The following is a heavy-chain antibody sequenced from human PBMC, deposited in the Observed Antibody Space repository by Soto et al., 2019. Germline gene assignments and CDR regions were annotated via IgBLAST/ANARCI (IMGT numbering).Heavy chain of an antibody. V-gene: IGHV3-7*01. CDR3: TRAGGSYYFAF. J-gene: IGHJ4*02. CDR2: IKPDGSDQ. CDR1: GFTFSSLW. Sequence: EVQLVESGGGLVLPGGSLRLSCAASGFTFSSLWMSWVRQAPGKGLEWVANIKPDGSDQYYVDSVKGRFTISRDNARNSLYLQMISLRGDDTAVYYCTRAGGSYYFAFWGQGTLVTVSA. D-gene: IGHD3-10*01.